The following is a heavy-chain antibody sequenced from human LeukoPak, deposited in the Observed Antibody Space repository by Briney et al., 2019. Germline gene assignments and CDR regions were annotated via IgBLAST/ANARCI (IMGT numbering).Heavy chain of an antibody. J-gene: IGHJ4*02. V-gene: IGHV4-31*03. CDR3: ARDPASFGHFDY. D-gene: IGHD3-16*01. CDR2: IYYSGST. Sequence: SETLSLTCTVSGGSISSGGYYWSWIRQHPGKGLEWIGYIYYSGSTYYNPSLKSRVTISVDTSKNQFSLKLSSVTAADTAVYYCARDPASFGHFDYWGQGTLVTVSS. CDR1: GGSISSGGYY.